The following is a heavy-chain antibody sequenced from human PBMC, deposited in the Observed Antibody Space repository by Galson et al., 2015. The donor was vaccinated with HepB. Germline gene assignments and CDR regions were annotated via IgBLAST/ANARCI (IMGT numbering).Heavy chain of an antibody. CDR3: ARGGLVVPAAISYYYYMDV. D-gene: IGHD2-2*01. CDR1: GYSFTSYW. J-gene: IGHJ6*03. V-gene: IGHV5-51*03. Sequence: QSGAEGKKPGESLKISCKGSGYSFTSYWIGWVRQMPGKGLEWMGIIYPGDSDTRYSPSFQGQVTISADKSISTAYLQWSSLKASDTAMYYCARGGLVVPAAISYYYYMDVWGKGTTVTVSS. CDR2: IYPGDSDT.